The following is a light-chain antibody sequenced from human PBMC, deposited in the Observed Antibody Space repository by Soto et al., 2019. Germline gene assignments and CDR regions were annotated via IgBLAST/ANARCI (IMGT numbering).Light chain of an antibody. CDR3: QQYNNWPPWT. CDR1: QSISSN. Sequence: EIVMTQSPATLSVSPGERATLSCRASQSISSNLVWYQQKPGQAPRLLIYDASTRATGIPARFSGSGSGTEFTLTISSLQSEDFAVYYCQQYNNWPPWTFGRGTKVDIK. V-gene: IGKV3-15*01. J-gene: IGKJ1*01. CDR2: DAS.